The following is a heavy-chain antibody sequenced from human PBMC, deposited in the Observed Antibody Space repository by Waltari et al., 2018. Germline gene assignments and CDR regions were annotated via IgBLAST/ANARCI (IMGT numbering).Heavy chain of an antibody. CDR3: ARDQGTTAMEFDY. CDR2: INAGNGNT. CDR1: GYTFTSYA. D-gene: IGHD5-18*01. J-gene: IGHJ4*02. V-gene: IGHV1-3*01. Sequence: QVQLVQSGAEVKKPGASVKVSCKASGYTFTSYAMHWVRQAPGQRLEWMGWINAGNGNTKYSQKFQGRVTITRDTSASTAYMELSSLRSEDTAVYYCARDQGTTAMEFDYWGQGTLVTVSS.